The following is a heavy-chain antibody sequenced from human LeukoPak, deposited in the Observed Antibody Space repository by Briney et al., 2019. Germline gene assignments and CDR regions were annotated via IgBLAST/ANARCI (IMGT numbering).Heavy chain of an antibody. D-gene: IGHD2-8*01. J-gene: IGHJ2*01. Sequence: GGSLRLSRAASGFTFSNYDTRSARHVPGKGLEWVAAVCDNDETYNPGPVEGRFDSYRENTKHSLYLQMKSLGAGDTAVYYCVIDGGRTKTDWYFVLWGRGTPVTVSS. V-gene: IGHV3-13*01. CDR1: GFTFSNYD. CDR2: VCDNDET. CDR3: VIDGGRTKTDWYFVL.